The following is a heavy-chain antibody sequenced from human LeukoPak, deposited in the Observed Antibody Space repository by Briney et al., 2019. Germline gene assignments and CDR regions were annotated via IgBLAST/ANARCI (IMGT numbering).Heavy chain of an antibody. J-gene: IGHJ5*02. CDR2: IYYSGST. Sequence: LETLSLTCTVSGGSISSYYWSWIRQPPGKGLEWIGYIYYSGSTNYNPSLKSRVTISVDTSKNQFSLKLSSVTAADTAVYYCARALDWFDPWGQGTLVTVSS. V-gene: IGHV4-59*01. CDR3: ARALDWFDP. CDR1: GGSISSYY.